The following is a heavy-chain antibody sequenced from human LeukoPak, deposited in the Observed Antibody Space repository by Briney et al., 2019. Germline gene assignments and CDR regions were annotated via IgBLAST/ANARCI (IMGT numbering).Heavy chain of an antibody. Sequence: SETLSLTSTVSDGSISSYFWSWIRQPPRKGLERIGYIYYSGSTNHNPSLKSRVTISVDTSKSQFSLKVSSVTAADTAVHCCARSQDVLLRFGESVNWCDPWGQGTLVTVSS. D-gene: IGHD3-10*01. CDR3: ARSQDVLLRFGESVNWCDP. CDR1: DGSISSYF. J-gene: IGHJ5*02. V-gene: IGHV4-59*01. CDR2: IYYSGST.